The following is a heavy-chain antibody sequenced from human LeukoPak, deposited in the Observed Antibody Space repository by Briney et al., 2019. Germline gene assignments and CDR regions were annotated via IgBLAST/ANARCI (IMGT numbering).Heavy chain of an antibody. J-gene: IGHJ4*02. CDR2: IRYDGSKR. CDR3: AKESSLNH. D-gene: IGHD2-8*01. V-gene: IGHV3-30*02. Sequence: PGGSLRLSCAASGFTFSSYGMHWVRQAPDKGLEWVASIRYDGSKRSFADSVKGRFTISRDNSKNTLYLHMNSLRAEDTAVYYCAKESSLNHWGQGTLVTVSS. CDR1: GFTFSSYG.